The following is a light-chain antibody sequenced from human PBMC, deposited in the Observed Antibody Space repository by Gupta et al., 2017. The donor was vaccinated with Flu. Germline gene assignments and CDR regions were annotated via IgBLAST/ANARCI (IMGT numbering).Light chain of an antibody. V-gene: IGKV3-20*01. Sequence: EIVLTQSPGTLSLSPGERATLSCRASQSVSSSYLAWYQQKPGQAPRLRIYGASSRATGIPDRISGSWSGTDFTLTISRLEPEDFAVYYCQQYGSSPTFGQGTKVEIK. CDR3: QQYGSSPT. J-gene: IGKJ1*01. CDR2: GAS. CDR1: QSVSSSY.